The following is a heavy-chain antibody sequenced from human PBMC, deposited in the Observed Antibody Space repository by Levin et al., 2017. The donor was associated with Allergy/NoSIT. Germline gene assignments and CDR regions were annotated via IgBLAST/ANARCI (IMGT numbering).Heavy chain of an antibody. CDR2: ISAYNGNT. Sequence: ASVKVSCKASGYTFSSYGISWVRQAPGQGLEWMGWISAYNGNTNYAQKLQGRVTMTTDTSTNTAYMELRSLRSDDTAVYYCARDQGSIFGPRGDWFDPWGQGTLVTVSS. J-gene: IGHJ5*02. V-gene: IGHV1-18*01. CDR1: GYTFSSYG. CDR3: ARDQGSIFGPRGDWFDP. D-gene: IGHD3-3*01.